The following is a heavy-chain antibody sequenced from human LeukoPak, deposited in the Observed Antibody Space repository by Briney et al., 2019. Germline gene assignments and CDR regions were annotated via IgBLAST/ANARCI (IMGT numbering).Heavy chain of an antibody. J-gene: IGHJ4*02. CDR2: MNPNSGNT. Sequence: ASVKVSCKASGYTFTSYDINWVRQATGQGLEWMGWMNPNSGNTGYAQKFQGRVTMTRNTSISTAYTELSSLRSEDTAVYYCARVPPQRYSYDTPLDYWGQGTLVTVSS. CDR1: GYTFTSYD. CDR3: ARVPPQRYSYDTPLDY. D-gene: IGHD5-18*01. V-gene: IGHV1-8*01.